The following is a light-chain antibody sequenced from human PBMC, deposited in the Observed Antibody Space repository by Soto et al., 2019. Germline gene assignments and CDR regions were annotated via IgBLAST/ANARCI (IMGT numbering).Light chain of an antibody. J-gene: IGLJ2*01. CDR1: SSDVGDFNY. Sequence: QSALTQPASVSGSPGRSVTISCTGTSSDVGDFNYVSWYQHLPGRAPKLIIYDVTNRPSGISYRFSASKSGRTDSLTISGLQAEDEAYYYCSSYSSSTTHVVFGGGTQLTVL. V-gene: IGLV2-14*03. CDR3: SSYSSSTTHVV. CDR2: DVT.